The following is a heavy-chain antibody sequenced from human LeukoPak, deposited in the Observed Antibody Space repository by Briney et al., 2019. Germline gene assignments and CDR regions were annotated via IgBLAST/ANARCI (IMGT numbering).Heavy chain of an antibody. CDR2: INHSGST. J-gene: IGHJ4*02. CDR3: ARAPAYDRIDY. CDR1: GGSFSGYY. D-gene: IGHD3-22*01. V-gene: IGHV4-34*01. Sequence: SETLSLTCAVYGGSFSGYYWTWIRQPPEKGLEWIGEINHSGSTNYNPSLKSRVTISVGTSKNQFSLKLSSVTAADTAVYYCARAPAYDRIDYWGQGTLVTVSS.